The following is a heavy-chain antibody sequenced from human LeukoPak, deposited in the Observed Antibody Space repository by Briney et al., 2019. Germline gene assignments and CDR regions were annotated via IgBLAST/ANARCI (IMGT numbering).Heavy chain of an antibody. CDR1: GYSISSGYY. V-gene: IGHV3-74*01. Sequence: ETLSLTCAVSGYSISSGYYWGWIRQPPGKGLVWVSRINSDGSSTSYADSVKGRFTISRDNAKNTLYLQMNSLRAEDTAVYYCARGSNTMIVVVINYFDYWGQGTLVTVSS. CDR3: ARGSNTMIVVVINYFDY. D-gene: IGHD3-22*01. CDR2: INSDGSST. J-gene: IGHJ4*02.